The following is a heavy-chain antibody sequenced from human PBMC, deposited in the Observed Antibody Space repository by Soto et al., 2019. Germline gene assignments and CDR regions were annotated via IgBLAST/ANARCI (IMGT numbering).Heavy chain of an antibody. V-gene: IGHV1-3*01. Sequence: ASVKVSCKASGYTFTSYAMHWVRQAPGQRLEWMGWINAGNGNTKYSQKFQGRVTITRDTSASTAYMELSSLRSEDTAVYYCARGNPRITIFGVVTISNGYYFDYWGQGTLVTVSS. D-gene: IGHD3-3*01. CDR3: ARGNPRITIFGVVTISNGYYFDY. J-gene: IGHJ4*02. CDR1: GYTFTSYA. CDR2: INAGNGNT.